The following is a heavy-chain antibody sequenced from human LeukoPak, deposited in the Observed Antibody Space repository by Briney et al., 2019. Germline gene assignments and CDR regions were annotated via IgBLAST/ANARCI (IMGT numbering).Heavy chain of an antibody. J-gene: IGHJ5*02. V-gene: IGHV1-18*01. CDR2: ISAYNGNT. CDR1: GYTFTSYG. CDR3: ARGGYCTNGVCYTHWFDP. D-gene: IGHD2-8*01. Sequence: GASVKVSCKASGYTFTSYGISWVRQAPGQGLEWMGWISAYNGNTNYAQKLQGRVTMTTDTSTSAAYMELRSLRPDDTAVYYCARGGYCTNGVCYTHWFDPWGQGTLVTVSS.